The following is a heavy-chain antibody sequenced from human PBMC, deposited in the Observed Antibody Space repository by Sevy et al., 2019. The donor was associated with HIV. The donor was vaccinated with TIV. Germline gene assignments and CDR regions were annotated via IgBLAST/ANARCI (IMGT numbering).Heavy chain of an antibody. D-gene: IGHD3-9*01. Sequence: GGSLRLSCVASGFTFSDYAMAWVRQAPGKGPEWISAVRGSGSSTKYADSVKGRFTISRDNSKNTLYLQLNSLGGEDTAVYYCAKAVPPLDWLLLFFDNWGQGSLVTVSS. V-gene: IGHV3-23*01. CDR1: GFTFSDYA. J-gene: IGHJ4*02. CDR2: VRGSGSST. CDR3: AKAVPPLDWLLLFFDN.